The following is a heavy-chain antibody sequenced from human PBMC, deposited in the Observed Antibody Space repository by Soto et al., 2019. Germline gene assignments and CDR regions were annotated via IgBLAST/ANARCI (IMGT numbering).Heavy chain of an antibody. D-gene: IGHD3-22*01. Sequence: EVQLVESGGGLVQPGGSLRLSCAASGFTFSSYSMNWVRQAPGKGLEWVSYISSSSSTISYADSVKGRFTISRDNAKNSLYLQMNSLRAEDTAVYYCARGAYYYDSSGLSYWGQGTLVTVSS. CDR1: GFTFSSYS. J-gene: IGHJ4*02. CDR3: ARGAYYYDSSGLSY. V-gene: IGHV3-48*01. CDR2: ISSSSSTI.